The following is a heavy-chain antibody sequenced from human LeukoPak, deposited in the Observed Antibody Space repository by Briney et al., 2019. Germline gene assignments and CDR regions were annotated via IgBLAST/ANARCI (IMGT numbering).Heavy chain of an antibody. CDR2: IFYSGGT. J-gene: IGHJ5*02. CDR3: ARLLRVGYCSTTTCNWFDP. CDR1: GGSINTPNYY. D-gene: IGHD2-2*03. V-gene: IGHV4-39*07. Sequence: SETLSLTCTVSGGSINTPNYYWGWIRQTPGKGLEWIGNIFYSGGTYYSPSLKSRVTISVDTSKNQFSLKLSSVTAADTAVYYCARLLRVGYCSTTTCNWFDPWGQGTLVTVSS.